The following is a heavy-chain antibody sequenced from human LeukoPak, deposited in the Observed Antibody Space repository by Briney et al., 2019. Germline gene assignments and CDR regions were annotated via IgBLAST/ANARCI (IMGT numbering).Heavy chain of an antibody. CDR3: ARDSTYYDYVWGSYRGPYYYMDV. D-gene: IGHD3-16*02. J-gene: IGHJ6*03. CDR2: ISSSGSTI. CDR1: GFTFSSYE. Sequence: GGSLRLSCAASGFTFSSYEMNWVRQAPGKGLEWVSYISSSGSTIYYADSVKGRFTISRDNAKNSLYLQMNSLRAEDTAVYYCARDSTYYDYVWGSYRGPYYYMDVWGKGTTVTVSS. V-gene: IGHV3-48*03.